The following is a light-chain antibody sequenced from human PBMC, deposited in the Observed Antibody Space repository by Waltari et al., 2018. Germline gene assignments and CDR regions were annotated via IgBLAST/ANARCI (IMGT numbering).Light chain of an antibody. CDR3: FSCTPTSRLAI. J-gene: IGLJ2*01. CDR2: DVT. V-gene: IGLV2-14*03. Sequence: QYALTQPASVSGSPGQSITISCTGTSNYIGGHDFVSWYQQHPCQAPKLLIYDVTKRASGISSRFSGSKSGNTASLTISGLQAEDEADYYCFSCTPTSRLAIFAGGTKLTV. CDR1: SNYIGGHDF.